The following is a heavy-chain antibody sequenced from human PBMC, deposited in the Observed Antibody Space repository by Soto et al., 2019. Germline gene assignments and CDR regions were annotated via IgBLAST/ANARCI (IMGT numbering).Heavy chain of an antibody. J-gene: IGHJ4*02. D-gene: IGHD6-19*01. CDR3: ARRSSGWYFDY. Sequence: EVQLLESGGGLVQPGGSLRLSCEDSGFSFSSYAMNWVRQAPGKGLEWVSVISGSGDSTYYADSVKGRFTISRDNSKNALYLQMISLRAEDTAVYYCARRSSGWYFDYWCQGSLVIVSS. CDR2: ISGSGDST. CDR1: GFSFSSYA. V-gene: IGHV3-23*01.